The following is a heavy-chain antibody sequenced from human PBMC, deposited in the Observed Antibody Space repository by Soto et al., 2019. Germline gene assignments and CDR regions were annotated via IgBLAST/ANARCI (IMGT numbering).Heavy chain of an antibody. J-gene: IGHJ4*02. CDR1: GGSLSGYY. Sequence: SETLSLTCAVYGGSLSGYYWTWIRRPPGKGLEWIGEIHHSGSINYNSSLKSRVTISADTSKNQFSLQLNSVTPEDTAVYYCARDRGWGMHFDYWGQGTLVTVSS. V-gene: IGHV4-34*01. CDR3: ARDRGWGMHFDY. D-gene: IGHD3-16*01. CDR2: IHHSGSI.